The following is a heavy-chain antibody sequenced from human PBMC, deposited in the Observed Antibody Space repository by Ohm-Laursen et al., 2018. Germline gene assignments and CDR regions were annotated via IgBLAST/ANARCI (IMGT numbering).Heavy chain of an antibody. Sequence: GSLRLSCSASGFIVSDYYVSWIRQPPGKGLEWISYIGASGSRIFYADSVKGRFTISRDNAKNSLYLQMNSLSAEDTAVYYCARGRGMDVWGQGTTVTVSS. CDR1: GFIVSDYY. V-gene: IGHV3-11*04. J-gene: IGHJ6*02. CDR2: IGASGSRI. CDR3: ARGRGMDV.